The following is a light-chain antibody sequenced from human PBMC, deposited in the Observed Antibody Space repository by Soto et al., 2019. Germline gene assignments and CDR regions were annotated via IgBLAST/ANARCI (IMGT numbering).Light chain of an antibody. V-gene: IGKV3-20*01. CDR2: GAY. Sequence: ELVLTQSPGTLSLSPGDSATLSCRGSQSVSSSHLAWYQQKPGQAPRLLISGAYSRATGIPDTFTGSGSGTEFTLTISSLQSEDFAVYYCQQYSNWPPITCGQGTRLEIK. J-gene: IGKJ5*01. CDR1: QSVSSSH. CDR3: QQYSNWPPIT.